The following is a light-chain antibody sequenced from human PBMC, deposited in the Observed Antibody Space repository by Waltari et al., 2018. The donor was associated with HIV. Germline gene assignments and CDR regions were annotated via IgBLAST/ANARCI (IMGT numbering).Light chain of an antibody. J-gene: IGLJ1*01. CDR2: AVS. CDR1: SSDVGGYNY. V-gene: IGLV2-14*03. CDR3: SSYTSSRSYV. Sequence: QSALTQPASVSGSPGQSITISCTGTSSDVGGYNYVSWYQQHPGKAHKLMIYAVSNRPSGGSNRFSGSKSGNTASLTISGLQAEDEADYYCSSYTSSRSYVFGTGTRVTV.